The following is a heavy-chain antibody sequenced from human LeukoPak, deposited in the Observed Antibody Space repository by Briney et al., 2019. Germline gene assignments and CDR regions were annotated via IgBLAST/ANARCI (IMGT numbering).Heavy chain of an antibody. CDR3: ARVLSYGSGSYYLGYYYYYMDV. D-gene: IGHD3-10*01. CDR2: MNPNSGNT. J-gene: IGHJ6*03. Sequence: LRASVKVSCKASGYTFTSYGISWVRQAPGQGLEWMGWMNPNSGNTGYAQKFQGRVTMTRNTSISTAYMELSSLRSEDTAVYYCARVLSYGSGSYYLGYYYYYMDVWGKGTTVTISS. V-gene: IGHV1-8*02. CDR1: GYTFTSYG.